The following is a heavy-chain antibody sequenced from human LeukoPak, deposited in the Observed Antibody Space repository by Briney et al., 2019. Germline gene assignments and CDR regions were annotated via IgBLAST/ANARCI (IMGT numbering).Heavy chain of an antibody. CDR1: GYTFTSYY. Sequence: ASVTVSCKASGYTFTSYYMHWVRQAPGQWLEWMGIINPSGGSTSYAQKFQGRVTMTRDTSTSTVYMELSSLRSEDTAVYYCARDYRDDCSGANCYPDDAFDIWGHGTMVTVSS. CDR3: ARDYRDDCSGANCYPDDAFDI. V-gene: IGHV1-46*01. CDR2: INPSGGST. J-gene: IGHJ3*02. D-gene: IGHD2-2*01.